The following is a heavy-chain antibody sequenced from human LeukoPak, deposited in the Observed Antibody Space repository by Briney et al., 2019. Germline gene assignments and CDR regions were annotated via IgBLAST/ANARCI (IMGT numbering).Heavy chain of an antibody. CDR1: TYTFIRYG. J-gene: IGHJ4*02. CDR3: AREESIGRYQFLHDS. CDR2: ISPYNGNT. D-gene: IGHD1-26*01. Sequence: GASVKVSCKASTYTFIRYGITWVRQAPGQGLEWLAWISPYNGNTKYAQKFQGRVTMATDTSTSTAYMELRSLTSDDTAVYYCAREESIGRYQFLHDSWGQGTLVTVSS. V-gene: IGHV1-18*01.